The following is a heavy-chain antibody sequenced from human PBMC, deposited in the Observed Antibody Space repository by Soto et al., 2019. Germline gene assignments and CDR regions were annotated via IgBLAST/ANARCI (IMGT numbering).Heavy chain of an antibody. CDR1: GYTLNTYY. CDR3: ARDTSNYFDF. V-gene: IGHV1-18*01. CDR2: ISTYNGNT. J-gene: IGHJ4*02. Sequence: ASVKVSCKTSGYTLNTYYISWLRQAPGQGLEWIGWISTYNGNTNYVPKFQGRITMTTDTSTSTAYMELRSLRSDDTALYFCARDTSNYFDFWGQGTPVTVSS. D-gene: IGHD2-2*01.